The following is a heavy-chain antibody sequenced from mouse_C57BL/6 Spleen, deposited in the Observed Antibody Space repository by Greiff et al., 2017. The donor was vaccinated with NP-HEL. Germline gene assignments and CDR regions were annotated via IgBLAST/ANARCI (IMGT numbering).Heavy chain of an antibody. CDR1: GYAFGSSW. J-gene: IGHJ4*01. CDR2: IYPGDGDT. CDR3: ATDSSEGYYAMDY. D-gene: IGHD3-2*02. V-gene: IGHV1-82*01. Sequence: VQLQQSGPELVKPGASVKISCKASGYAFGSSWMNWVKQRPGKGLEWIGRIYPGDGDTNYNGKFKGKATLTADKSSSTAYMQLSSLTSEDSAVYFCATDSSEGYYAMDYWGQGTSVTVSS.